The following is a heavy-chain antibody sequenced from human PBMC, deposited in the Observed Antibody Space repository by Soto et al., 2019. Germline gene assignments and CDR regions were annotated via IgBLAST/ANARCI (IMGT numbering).Heavy chain of an antibody. CDR1: GFTFSSYG. Sequence: QVQLVESGGGVVQPGRSLRLSCAASGFTFSSYGMHWVRQAPGKGLEWVAVIWYDGSNKYYADSVKGRFTISRNTSKNSVYLQTHSLRAEDTDLHYCEREPGRMRKFPPDYWGQGTMVTVSS. CDR3: EREPGRMRKFPPDY. D-gene: IGHD3-10*01. J-gene: IGHJ4*02. V-gene: IGHV3-33*01. CDR2: IWYDGSNK.